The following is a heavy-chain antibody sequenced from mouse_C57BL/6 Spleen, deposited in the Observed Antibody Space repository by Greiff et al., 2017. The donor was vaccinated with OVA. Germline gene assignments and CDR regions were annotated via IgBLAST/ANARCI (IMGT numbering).Heavy chain of an antibody. CDR3: ARYYDGYYWYFDV. CDR2: LYPGDGDP. Sequence: VQLQQSGAELVKPGASVKISCKASGYAFSSYWMNWVKQRPGKGLEWIGQLYPGDGDPNYNGKFKGKATLTADKSSSTAYMQLSSLTSEDSAVYFCARYYDGYYWYFDVWGTGTTVTVSS. J-gene: IGHJ1*03. CDR1: GYAFSSYW. D-gene: IGHD2-3*01. V-gene: IGHV1-80*01.